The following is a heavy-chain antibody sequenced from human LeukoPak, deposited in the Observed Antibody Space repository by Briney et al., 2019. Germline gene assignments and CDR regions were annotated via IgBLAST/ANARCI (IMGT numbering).Heavy chain of an antibody. D-gene: IGHD1-7*01. J-gene: IGHJ6*02. CDR2: IYYSGST. CDR1: GGSISSGGYY. V-gene: IGHV4-31*03. CDR3: ARGGELLDYYYYGMDV. Sequence: PSETLSPTCTVSGGSISSGGYYWSWIRQHPGKGLERIGYIYYSGSTYYNPSLKSRVTISVDTSKNQLSLKLSSVTAADTAVYYCARGGELLDYYYYGMDVWGQGTTVTVSS.